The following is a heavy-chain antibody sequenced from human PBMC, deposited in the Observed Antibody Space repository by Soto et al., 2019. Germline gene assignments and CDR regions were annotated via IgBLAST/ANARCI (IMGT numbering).Heavy chain of an antibody. Sequence: ASVKVSCKASGYTFTGYYMHWVRQAPGQGLEWMGWINPNSGGTNYAQKFQGWVTMTRDTSISTAYMELSRLRSDDTAVYYCARARYYYGSGSYYNRGDSYYYYMDVWGKGTTVTVS. CDR3: ARARYYYGSGSYYNRGDSYYYYMDV. J-gene: IGHJ6*03. V-gene: IGHV1-2*04. CDR1: GYTFTGYY. CDR2: INPNSGGT. D-gene: IGHD3-10*01.